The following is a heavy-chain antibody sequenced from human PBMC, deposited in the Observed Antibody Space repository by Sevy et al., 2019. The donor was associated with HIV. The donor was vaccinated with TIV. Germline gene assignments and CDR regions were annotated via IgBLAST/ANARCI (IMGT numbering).Heavy chain of an antibody. V-gene: IGHV3-64*01. CDR3: ASAPHKSDGFDI. CDR2: ISSNGGST. J-gene: IGHJ3*02. CDR1: GFTFSGYP. Sequence: GGSLRLSCAASGFTFSGYPMYWVRQAPGKGLEYVSLISSNGGSTYYANFVKGRFTVSRDNSKNTLFLQMGSLRTEDMAVYYCASAPHKSDGFDIWGQGALDTVSS.